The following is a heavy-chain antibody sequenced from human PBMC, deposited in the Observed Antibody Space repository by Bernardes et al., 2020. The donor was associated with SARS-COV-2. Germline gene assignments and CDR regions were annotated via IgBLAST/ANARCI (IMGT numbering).Heavy chain of an antibody. CDR2: IYYSGST. CDR3: AREGNCSSTSCYGWFDP. J-gene: IGHJ5*02. CDR1: AGSISGYY. Sequence: SETLSLTCTVSAGSISGYYWSWIRQPPGKGLEWIGSIYYSGSTKYNPSLKSRVTISVDTSKNPFSLKLNSVTAADTAVYYCAREGNCSSTSCYGWFDPWGQGTLVTVSS. D-gene: IGHD2-2*01. V-gene: IGHV4-59*01.